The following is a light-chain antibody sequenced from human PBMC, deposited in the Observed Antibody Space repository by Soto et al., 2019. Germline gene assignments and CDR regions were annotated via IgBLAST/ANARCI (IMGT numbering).Light chain of an antibody. V-gene: IGKV3-20*01. Sequence: EIVLKQAPGTLSLSPGERATLSCRAIQSVSSSYLAWYQQKPGQAPRLLIYGASSRATGIPDRFSGSGSGTDFTLTISRLEPEDFAVYYCQQYGSSPKLTFGGGTKVDI. J-gene: IGKJ4*01. CDR3: QQYGSSPKLT. CDR1: QSVSSSY. CDR2: GAS.